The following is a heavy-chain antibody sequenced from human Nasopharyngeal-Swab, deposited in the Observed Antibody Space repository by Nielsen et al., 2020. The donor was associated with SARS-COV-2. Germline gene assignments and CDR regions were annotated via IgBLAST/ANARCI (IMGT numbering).Heavy chain of an antibody. CDR2: IYYSEST. CDR3: ARHSEGVVFGELLAPSSYYYYMDV. J-gene: IGHJ6*03. Sequence: GSLRLSCTVSGGSISSSSYYWGWIRQPPGKGLEWIGSIYYSESTYYNPSLKSRVTISVDTSKNQFSLKLSSVTAADTAVYYWARHSEGVVFGELLAPSSYYYYMDVLGKGTTVTVSS. V-gene: IGHV4-39*01. D-gene: IGHD3-10*02. CDR1: GGSISSSSYY.